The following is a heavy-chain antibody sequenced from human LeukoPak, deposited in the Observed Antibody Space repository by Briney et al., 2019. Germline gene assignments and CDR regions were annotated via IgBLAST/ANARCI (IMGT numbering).Heavy chain of an antibody. CDR2: IYPVDFDT. V-gene: IGHV5-51*01. CDR3: AGRPIGSASAFEI. D-gene: IGHD6-13*01. Sequence: GESLKISCTGSGYSFTSYCIGWVRQMPGRGLESVGVIYPVDFDTRYSPSFQGQVTISADKSSSSAYLQWTSLKASDSAMYYCAGRPIGSASAFEIWGQGTMVTVSS. J-gene: IGHJ3*02. CDR1: GYSFTSYC.